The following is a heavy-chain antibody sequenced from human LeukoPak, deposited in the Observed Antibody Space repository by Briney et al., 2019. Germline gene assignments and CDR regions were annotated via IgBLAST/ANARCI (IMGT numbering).Heavy chain of an antibody. CDR1: GFTFSDYY. V-gene: IGHV3-11*01. D-gene: IGHD1-1*01. J-gene: IGHJ4*02. CDR2: ISSSGSTI. CDR3: ARANPSDWNDDY. Sequence: GGSLRLSCAASGFTFSDYYMSWLRQAPGKGLEWVSYISSSGSTIYYADSVKGRFTISRDNAKNSLYLQMNSLRAEDTAVYYCARANPSDWNDDYWGQGTLVTVSS.